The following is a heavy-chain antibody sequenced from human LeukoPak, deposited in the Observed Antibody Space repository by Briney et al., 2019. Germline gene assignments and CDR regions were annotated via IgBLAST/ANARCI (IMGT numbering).Heavy chain of an antibody. CDR1: GFTFSTYA. CDR3: AKEPNAYSSGWYFQD. J-gene: IGHJ1*01. D-gene: IGHD6-25*01. V-gene: IGHV3-64D*06. CDR2: ISSNGGST. Sequence: GGSLRLSCSASGFTFSTYAMHWVRQAPGKGLEYVSAISSNGGSTYYADSVKGRFTISRDNSKNTLYRQMSSLRAEDTAVYFCAKEPNAYSSGWYFQDWGQGTLVTVSS.